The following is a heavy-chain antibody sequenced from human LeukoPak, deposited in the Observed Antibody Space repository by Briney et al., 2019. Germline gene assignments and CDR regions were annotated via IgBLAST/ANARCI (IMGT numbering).Heavy chain of an antibody. Sequence: GGSLRLSCAASGFTFSAYGMHWVRQAPGKGLEWVAVIGYDGSIKYYADSVKGRFTISRDNSKNTLFLQLNSLRGEDTAVYYCAREGSGYDFEYWGQGTLVTVSS. CDR2: IGYDGSIK. J-gene: IGHJ4*02. D-gene: IGHD5-12*01. V-gene: IGHV3-30*03. CDR1: GFTFSAYG. CDR3: AREGSGYDFEY.